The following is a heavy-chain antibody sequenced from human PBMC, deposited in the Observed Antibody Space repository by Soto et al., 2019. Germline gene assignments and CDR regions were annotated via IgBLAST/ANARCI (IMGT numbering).Heavy chain of an antibody. CDR2: IYYSGST. D-gene: IGHD2-2*01. CDR3: ARVDGQVVPAAGYYYYYMDV. J-gene: IGHJ6*03. V-gene: IGHV4-59*01. Sequence: SETLSLTCTVSGGSISSYYWSWIRQPPGKGLEWIGYIYYSGSTNYNPSLKSRVTISVDTSKNQFSLKLSSVTAADTAVYYCARVDGQVVPAAGYYYYYMDVWGKGTTVTVSS. CDR1: GGSISSYY.